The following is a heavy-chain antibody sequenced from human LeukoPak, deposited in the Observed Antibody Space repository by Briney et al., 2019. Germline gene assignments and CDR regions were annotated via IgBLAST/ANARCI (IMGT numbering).Heavy chain of an antibody. CDR1: GYTFTGYY. CDR2: INPNSGGT. J-gene: IGHJ6*02. D-gene: IGHD6-19*01. Sequence: GASVKVSCKASGYTFTGYYMHWVRQAPGQGLEWMGWINPNSGGTNYAQKFQGWVTMTRDTSISTAYMELSRLRSDDTAVYYCAREWYSSGEGGMDVWGQGTTVTVSS. CDR3: AREWYSSGEGGMDV. V-gene: IGHV1-2*04.